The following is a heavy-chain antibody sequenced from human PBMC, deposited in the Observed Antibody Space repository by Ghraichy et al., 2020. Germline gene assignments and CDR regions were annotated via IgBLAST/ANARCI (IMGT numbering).Heavy chain of an antibody. J-gene: IGHJ4*02. D-gene: IGHD4-17*01. CDR1: GFTFSSYS. CDR3: ARDRLNYGAYSFDY. V-gene: IGHV3-21*01. CDR2: ISSSSSYI. Sequence: GGSLRLSCAASGFTFSSYSMNWVRQAPGKGLEWVSSISSSSSYIYYADSVKGRFTISRDNAKNSLYLQMNSLRAEDTAVYYCARDRLNYGAYSFDYWGQGTLVTVSS.